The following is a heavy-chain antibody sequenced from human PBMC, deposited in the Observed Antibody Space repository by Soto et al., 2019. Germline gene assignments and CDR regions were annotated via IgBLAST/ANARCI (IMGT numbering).Heavy chain of an antibody. CDR2: ISDSGSS. CDR1: GGSISSGRFY. V-gene: IGHV4-31*03. J-gene: IGHJ4*02. D-gene: IGHD3-9*01. CDR3: ARNTFYGVFTAYYSLFDY. Sequence: QVQLQESGPGLVKPSQTLTLTCTVSGGSISSGRFYWSWIRQHPGKGLEWIGHISDSGSSYYNPSLGGRVSLSGDKSKNQFSLKLSAVAAADTAVYFCARNTFYGVFTAYYSLFDYWGQGTMVTVSS.